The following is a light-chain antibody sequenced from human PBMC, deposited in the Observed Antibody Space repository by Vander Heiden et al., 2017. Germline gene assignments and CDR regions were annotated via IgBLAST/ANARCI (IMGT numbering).Light chain of an antibody. V-gene: IGKV3-20*01. CDR3: LQYGSSPET. J-gene: IGKJ1*01. CDR2: GAS. CDR1: QSVSSSY. Sequence: EMVLTQSPGTLSLSPGERATLSCRASQSVSSSYLAWYQQKPGQAPRLLIYGASSRATGIPDRFSGSGSGTDFTLTISRLEPEDFAVYYCLQYGSSPETFGQGTKVEIK.